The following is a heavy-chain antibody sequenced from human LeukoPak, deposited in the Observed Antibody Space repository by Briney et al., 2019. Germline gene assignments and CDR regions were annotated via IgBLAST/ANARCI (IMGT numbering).Heavy chain of an antibody. CDR1: GGSFSGYY. D-gene: IGHD3-9*01. CDR2: INHSGST. Sequence: PSETLSLTCAVYGGSFSGYYWSWIRQPPGKGLEWIGEINHSGSTNYNPSLKSRVTISVDTSKNQFSLKLSSVTAADTAVYYCARVSILTLAAHPLPRTNNWFDPWGQGTLVTVSS. V-gene: IGHV4-34*01. J-gene: IGHJ5*02. CDR3: ARVSILTLAAHPLPRTNNWFDP.